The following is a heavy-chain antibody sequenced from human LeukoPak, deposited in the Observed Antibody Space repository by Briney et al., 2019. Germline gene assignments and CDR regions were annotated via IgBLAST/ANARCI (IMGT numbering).Heavy chain of an antibody. J-gene: IGHJ6*02. CDR2: INPNSGGT. D-gene: IGHD6-13*01. V-gene: IGHV1-2*02. CDR3: ARGPGYSSGWYLGYYYYGMDV. Sequence: GASVKVSCKASGYTFTGYYMHWVRQAPGQGLEWMGWINPNSGGTNYAQKFQGRVTMTRDTSISTAYMELCRLRSDDTAVYYCARGPGYSSGWYLGYYYYGMDVWGQGTTVTVSS. CDR1: GYTFTGYY.